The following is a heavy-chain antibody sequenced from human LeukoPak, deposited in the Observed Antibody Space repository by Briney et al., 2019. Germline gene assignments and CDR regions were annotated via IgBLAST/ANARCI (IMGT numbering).Heavy chain of an antibody. D-gene: IGHD1-26*01. V-gene: IGHV4-59*04. CDR2: IYYTGNT. CDR1: GGSISSYY. Sequence: PSETLSLTCTVSGGSISSYYWSWIRQPPGEGLEWIGNIYYTGNTYYNASLQSRVTISIDTSKNQFSLRLNSVTAADTAMYYCVKSGGYGLIDYWGQGTLVTVSS. CDR3: VKSGGYGLIDY. J-gene: IGHJ4*02.